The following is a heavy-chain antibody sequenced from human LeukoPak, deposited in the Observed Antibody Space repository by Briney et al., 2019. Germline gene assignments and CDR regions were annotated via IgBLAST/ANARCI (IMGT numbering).Heavy chain of an antibody. Sequence: ASVTVSCKASGYTFTSYGISWVRQAPGQGLEWMGWISAYNGNTNYAQKLQGRVTMTTDTSTSTAYMELRSLRSDDTAVYYCARDSDYYGSGSYYGNDYWGQGTLVTVSS. J-gene: IGHJ4*02. D-gene: IGHD3-10*01. CDR2: ISAYNGNT. V-gene: IGHV1-18*01. CDR3: ARDSDYYGSGSYYGNDY. CDR1: GYTFTSYG.